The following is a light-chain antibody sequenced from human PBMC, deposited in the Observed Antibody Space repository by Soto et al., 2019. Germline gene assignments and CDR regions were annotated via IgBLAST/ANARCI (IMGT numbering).Light chain of an antibody. CDR1: SSDVGGYNY. CDR2: DVS. V-gene: IGLV2-11*01. CDR3: CSYAGSPDV. J-gene: IGLJ1*01. Sequence: QSALTQPRSGSGSPGQSVTISCTGTSSDVGGYNYVSWYQHHPGKAPKLMIYDVSKRPSGVPDRFSGSKSGNTASLTISGLQAEDEAYYYCCSYAGSPDVFGTGTKVTVL.